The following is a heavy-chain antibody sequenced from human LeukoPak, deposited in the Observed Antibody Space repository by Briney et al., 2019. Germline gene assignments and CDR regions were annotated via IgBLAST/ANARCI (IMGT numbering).Heavy chain of an antibody. J-gene: IGHJ3*02. Sequence: GGSLRLSCAASGFTFSSYWMSWARQAPGKGLEWVANIKQDGSEKYYVDSVKGRFTISRDNAKNSLYLQMNSLRAEDTAVYYCARGGSGWYGMAAFDIWGQGTMVIVSS. D-gene: IGHD6-19*01. CDR1: GFTFSSYW. CDR2: IKQDGSEK. CDR3: ARGGSGWYGMAAFDI. V-gene: IGHV3-7*01.